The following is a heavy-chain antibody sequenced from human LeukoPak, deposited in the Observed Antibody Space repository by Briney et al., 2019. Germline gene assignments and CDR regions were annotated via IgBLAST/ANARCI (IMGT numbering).Heavy chain of an antibody. CDR2: INAGNGNT. Sequence: GASVKVSCKASGYTFTSYAMHWVRQAPGQRLEWMGWINAGNGNTKYSQEFQGRVTITRDTSASTAYMELSSLRSEDMAVYYCARSLDDFWSGYYGDKIDAFDIWGQGTMVTVSS. J-gene: IGHJ3*02. CDR3: ARSLDDFWSGYYGDKIDAFDI. D-gene: IGHD3-3*01. CDR1: GYTFTSYA. V-gene: IGHV1-3*03.